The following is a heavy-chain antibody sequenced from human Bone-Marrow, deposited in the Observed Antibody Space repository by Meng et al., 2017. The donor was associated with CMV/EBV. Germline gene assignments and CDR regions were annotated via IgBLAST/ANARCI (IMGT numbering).Heavy chain of an antibody. V-gene: IGHV3-15*01. CDR2: IKSKTDGRTT. J-gene: IGHJ4*02. D-gene: IGHD6-19*01. CDR3: ARVSARYSSGWYYFDY. Sequence: GESLKISCAASGFTFSNAWMSWVRQAPGKGLEWVGRIKSKTDGRTTDYAAPVKGRFTISRDDSKNTLYLQMNSLKTEDTAVYYCARVSARYSSGWYYFDYWGQGTLVTVSS. CDR1: GFTFSNAW.